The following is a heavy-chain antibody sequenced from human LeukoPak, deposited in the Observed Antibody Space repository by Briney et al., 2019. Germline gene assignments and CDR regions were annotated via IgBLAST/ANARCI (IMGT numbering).Heavy chain of an antibody. Sequence: GGSLRLSCAASGFTLNSYLMSWVRQAPGRGLEWVANINKDGSEENYLDSVKGRFTVSRDNAKNSLYLQMNSLGGEDTAVYYCARANPNRNALDLWGQGTMVTIPS. CDR1: GFTLNSYL. J-gene: IGHJ3*01. D-gene: IGHD1-14*01. V-gene: IGHV3-7*01. CDR3: ARANPNRNALDL. CDR2: INKDGSEE.